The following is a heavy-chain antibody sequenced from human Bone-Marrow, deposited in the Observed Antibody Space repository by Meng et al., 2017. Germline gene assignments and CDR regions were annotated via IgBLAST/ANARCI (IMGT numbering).Heavy chain of an antibody. CDR2: FYYGGST. J-gene: IGHJ4*02. V-gene: IGHV4-59*01. CDR1: GGSIGGYY. CDR3: ARSPSARRQRWSLQAFDY. D-gene: IGHD2-15*01. Sequence: SETLSLTCTVSGGSIGGYYWSWIRQPPGKGLEWIGSFYYGGSTNNNPSLQSRLTISVDTSNKQFSLELTSVTAADTAVYYCARSPSARRQRWSLQAFDYWGQGTRVT.